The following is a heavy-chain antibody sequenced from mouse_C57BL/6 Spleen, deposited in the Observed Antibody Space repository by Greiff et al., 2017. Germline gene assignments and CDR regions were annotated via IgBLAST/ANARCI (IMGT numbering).Heavy chain of an antibody. CDR3: ASYFFDY. CDR2: IYPSDSET. Sequence: QVHVKQPGAELVRPGSSVKLSCKASGYTFTSYWMDWVKQRPGQGLEWIGNIYPSDSETHYNQKFKDKATLTVDKSSSTAYMQLSSLTSEDSAVYYCASYFFDYWGQGTTLTVSS. J-gene: IGHJ2*01. V-gene: IGHV1-61*01. CDR1: GYTFTSYW.